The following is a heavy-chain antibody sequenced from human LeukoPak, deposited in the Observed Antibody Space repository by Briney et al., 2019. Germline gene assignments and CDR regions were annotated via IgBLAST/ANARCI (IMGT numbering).Heavy chain of an antibody. CDR3: ASTPRGYKYGSGSYDY. CDR2: LYYSGST. D-gene: IGHD3-10*01. J-gene: IGHJ4*02. V-gene: IGHV4-39*01. Sequence: SETLSLTCTVSGGSISSSSYYWGWIRQPPGKGLEWIGSLYYSGSTYYNPSLKSRVTISVDTSKNQFSLKLSSVTAADTAVYYCASTPRGYKYGSGSYDYWGQGTLVTVSS. CDR1: GGSISSSSYY.